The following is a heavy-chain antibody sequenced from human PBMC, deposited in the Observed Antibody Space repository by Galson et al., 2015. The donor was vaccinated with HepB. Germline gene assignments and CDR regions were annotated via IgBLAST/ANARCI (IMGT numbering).Heavy chain of an antibody. CDR2: MNPNSGNT. D-gene: IGHD6-13*01. V-gene: IGHV1-8*01. CDR3: ARVSSSSRAEYDY. Sequence: SVKVSCKASGYTFTSYDINWVRQATGQGLEWMGWMNPNSGNTGYAQKFQGRVTMTRNTSISTAYMELSSLRSEDTAVYYCARVSSSSRAEYDYWGQGTLVTVSS. J-gene: IGHJ4*02. CDR1: GYTFTSYD.